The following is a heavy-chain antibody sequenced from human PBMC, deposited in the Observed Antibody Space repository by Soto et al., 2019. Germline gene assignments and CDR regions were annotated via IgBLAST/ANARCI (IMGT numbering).Heavy chain of an antibody. Sequence: HPGGALRRSCAASAFTFNNFAMHWVRQGPGQGLEWVSVISSHGNDKYDADSVKGRFTISRDNSKNTLYLQMTSLRGEHTAVYYCAKDRDIAPAGYNFEYWGQGTLVTVSS. J-gene: IGHJ4*02. CDR2: ISSHGNDK. CDR3: AKDRDIAPAGYNFEY. D-gene: IGHD2-15*01. CDR1: AFTFNNFA. V-gene: IGHV3-30*18.